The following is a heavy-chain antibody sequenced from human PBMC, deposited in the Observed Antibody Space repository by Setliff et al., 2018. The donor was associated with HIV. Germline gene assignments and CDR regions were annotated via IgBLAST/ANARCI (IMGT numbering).Heavy chain of an antibody. CDR1: GYSISSGYY. V-gene: IGHV4-38-2*02. Sequence: PSETLSLTCTVSGYSISSGYYWGWIRQPPGKGLEWIGSIYHSGSTYYNPSLKSRVTISVDRSKNQFSLKLSSVTAADTAVYYCVHSYDILTGPIDYWGQGTLVTVS. CDR3: VHSYDILTGPIDY. CDR2: IYHSGST. J-gene: IGHJ4*02. D-gene: IGHD3-9*01.